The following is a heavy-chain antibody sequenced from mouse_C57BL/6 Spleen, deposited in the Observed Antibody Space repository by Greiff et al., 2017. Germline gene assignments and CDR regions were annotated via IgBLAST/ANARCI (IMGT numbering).Heavy chain of an antibody. J-gene: IGHJ2*01. CDR3: TSPYDYDNKGYFDY. V-gene: IGHV1-15*01. CDR1: GYTFTDYE. Sequence: QVQLQQSGAELVRPGASVTLSCKASGYTFTDYEMHWVKQTPVHGLEWIGAIDPETGGTAYNQKFKGKAILTADKSSSTAYMELRSLTSEDSAVYYCTSPYDYDNKGYFDYWGQGTTLTVSS. D-gene: IGHD2-4*01. CDR2: IDPETGGT.